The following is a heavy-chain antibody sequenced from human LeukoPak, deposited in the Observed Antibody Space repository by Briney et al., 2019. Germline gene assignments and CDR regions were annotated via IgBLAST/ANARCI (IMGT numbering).Heavy chain of an antibody. J-gene: IGHJ3*02. V-gene: IGHV3-30-3*01. Sequence: GGSLRLSCAASGFTFSSYAMHWGRQAPGKGLEWVAVISYDGSNKYYADSVKGRFTISRDNSKNTLYLQMNSLRAEDTAVYYCARGLMVGATDAFDMWGQGTMVTVSS. D-gene: IGHD1-26*01. CDR3: ARGLMVGATDAFDM. CDR2: ISYDGSNK. CDR1: GFTFSSYA.